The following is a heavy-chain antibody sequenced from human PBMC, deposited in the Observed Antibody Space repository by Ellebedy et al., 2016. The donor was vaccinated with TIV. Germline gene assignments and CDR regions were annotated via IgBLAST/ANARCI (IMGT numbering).Heavy chain of an antibody. J-gene: IGHJ4*02. CDR1: GFTFSSYA. Sequence: GGSLRLXXAASGFTFSSYAMNWVRQAPGKGLEWVSAISGSGGSTYYADSVKGRFTISRDNSKNTLCLQMNSLRAEDTAVYYCASRSGSYPPKIDYWGQGTLVTVSS. CDR3: ASRSGSYPPKIDY. V-gene: IGHV3-23*01. CDR2: ISGSGGST. D-gene: IGHD3-10*01.